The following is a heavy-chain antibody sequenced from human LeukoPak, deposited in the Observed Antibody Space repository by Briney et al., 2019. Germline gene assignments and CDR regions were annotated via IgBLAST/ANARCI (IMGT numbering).Heavy chain of an antibody. D-gene: IGHD3-10*01. CDR3: AKSPTYYYGT. Sequence: ETLSLTCAVYGGSFSGYYWSWLRQPPGKGLEWVSAISGSGGSTYYADSVKGRFTISRDNSKNTLYLQMNSLRAEDTAVYYCAKSPTYYYGTWGQGTLVTVSS. CDR1: GGSFSGYY. J-gene: IGHJ5*02. V-gene: IGHV3-23*01. CDR2: ISGSGGST.